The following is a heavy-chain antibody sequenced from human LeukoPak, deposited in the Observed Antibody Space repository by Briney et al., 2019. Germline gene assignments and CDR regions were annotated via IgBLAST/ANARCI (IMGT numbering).Heavy chain of an antibody. D-gene: IGHD3-9*01. V-gene: IGHV4-59*08. CDR3: ARLEYDILTGYPYYFDY. CDR1: GGSISSYY. CDR2: IYYSGST. J-gene: IGHJ4*02. Sequence: SETLSLTCTVSGGSISSYYWSWIRHPPGKGLELIGYIYYSGSTNYNPSLKSRVTISVDTSKNQFSLKLSSVTAADTAVYYCARLEYDILTGYPYYFDYWGQGTLVTVSS.